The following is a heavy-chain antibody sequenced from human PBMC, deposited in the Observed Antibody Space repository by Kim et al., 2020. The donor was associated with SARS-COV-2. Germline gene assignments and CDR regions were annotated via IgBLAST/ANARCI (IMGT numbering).Heavy chain of an antibody. J-gene: IGHJ4*02. V-gene: IGHV3-21*01. CDR3: ARGPRGYSYGYVDY. D-gene: IGHD5-18*01. Sequence: AASVKARFAISRDNAKSALYLKMKSLRTEGTAVYYCARGPRGYSYGYVDYWGQGTLVTVSS.